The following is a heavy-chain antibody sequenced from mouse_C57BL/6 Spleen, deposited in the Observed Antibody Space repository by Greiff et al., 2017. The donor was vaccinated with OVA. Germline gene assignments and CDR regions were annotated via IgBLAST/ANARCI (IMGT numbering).Heavy chain of an antibody. J-gene: IGHJ1*03. D-gene: IGHD2-5*01. CDR1: GFSLTSYG. CDR3: ARWTYYSNYDWYFDV. CDR2: IWSGGST. Sequence: QVQLQQSGPGLVQPSQSLSITCTVSGFSLTSYGVHWVRQSPGKGLEWLGVIWSGGSTDYNAAFISRLSISKDNSKSQVFFKMNSLQADDTAIYYCARWTYYSNYDWYFDVWGTGTTVTVSS. V-gene: IGHV2-2*01.